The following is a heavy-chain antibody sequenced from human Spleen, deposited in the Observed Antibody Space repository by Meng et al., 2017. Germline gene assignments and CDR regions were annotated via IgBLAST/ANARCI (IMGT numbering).Heavy chain of an antibody. CDR1: HYTSATYG. CDR2: FVNNADT. CDR3: ARGTPGRSYSDY. V-gene: IGHV1-18*01. J-gene: IGHJ4*02. Sequence: QAQLPQAGAEVKRPGASVSVSCKASHYTSATYGISWFRQAPGQGREWVGWFVNNADTYPAQKFQGRVTMTRVTHTSTDFLELRRLRFDDTAIYYCARGTPGRSYSDYWGQGTLVTVSS. D-gene: IGHD3-10*01.